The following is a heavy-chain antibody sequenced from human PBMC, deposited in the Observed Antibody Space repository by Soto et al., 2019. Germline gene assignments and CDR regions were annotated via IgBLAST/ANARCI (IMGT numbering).Heavy chain of an antibody. J-gene: IGHJ3*02. CDR2: IDPSDSNS. V-gene: IGHV5-10-1*01. CDR3: ARRRPGTVASFDI. D-gene: IGHD6-19*01. CDR1: GYSFTSYR. Sequence: PGESLKISCNGSGYSFTSYRITWVRQMPGKGLEWTGRIDPSDSNSNYSPSFQGHVTMSAEKSISTAFLQGSSLKASDTAMYYCARRRPGTVASFDIWGQGTMVTVSS.